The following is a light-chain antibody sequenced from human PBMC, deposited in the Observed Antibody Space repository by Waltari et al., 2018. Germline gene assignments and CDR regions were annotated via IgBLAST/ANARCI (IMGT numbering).Light chain of an antibody. CDR2: GAS. V-gene: IGKV1-8*01. CDR3: QHYSNYPLT. CDR1: QDVGWF. Sequence: AIRMTQAPSSLSASIGDRVTITCRASQDVGWFLAWYQQIPGEAPKLLISGASTLQSGVPSRFSGSGSGTAFTLTISRLQSEDVATYYCQHYSNYPLTFGPGTNVDIK. J-gene: IGKJ3*01.